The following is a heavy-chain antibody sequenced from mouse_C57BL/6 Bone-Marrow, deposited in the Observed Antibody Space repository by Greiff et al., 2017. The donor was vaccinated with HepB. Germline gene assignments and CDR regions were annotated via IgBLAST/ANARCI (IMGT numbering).Heavy chain of an antibody. Sequence: QVQLQQSGAELVRPGASVKLSCKASGYTFTDYYINWVKQRPGQGLEWIARIYPGSGNTYYNEKFTGKATLTAEKSSSTAYMQLSSLTSEDSAVYFCARSTYSNGYSDVWGTGTTVTVSS. D-gene: IGHD2-5*01. CDR1: GYTFTDYY. CDR2: IYPGSGNT. V-gene: IGHV1-76*01. J-gene: IGHJ1*03. CDR3: ARSTYSNGYSDV.